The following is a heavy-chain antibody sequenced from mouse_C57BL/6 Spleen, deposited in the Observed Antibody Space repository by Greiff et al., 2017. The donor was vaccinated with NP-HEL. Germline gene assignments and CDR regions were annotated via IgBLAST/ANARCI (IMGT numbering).Heavy chain of an antibody. Sequence: VQLQQPGAELVKPGASVKLSCKASGYTFTSYWMHWVKQRPGQGLEGIGMIHPNSGSTNYNEKFKSKATLTADKSSSTAYMQLSSLTSEDSAVYYCARSPLGGIPYYFDYWGQGTTLTVSS. J-gene: IGHJ2*01. D-gene: IGHD1-1*01. CDR1: GYTFTSYW. CDR3: ARSPLGGIPYYFDY. V-gene: IGHV1-64*01. CDR2: IHPNSGST.